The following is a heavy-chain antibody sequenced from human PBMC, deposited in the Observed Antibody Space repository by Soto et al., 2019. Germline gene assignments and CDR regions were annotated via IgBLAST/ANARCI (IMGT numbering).Heavy chain of an antibody. Sequence: VQLVESGGGLVQPGGSLRLSCAASGFTFSSYEMNWVRQAPGKGLEWVSYISSSGSTIYYADSVKGRFTISRDNAKNSLYLQMNSLRAEDTAVYYCARPGRDGYNRAYYFDYWGQGTLVTVSS. CDR3: ARPGRDGYNRAYYFDY. V-gene: IGHV3-48*03. CDR1: GFTFSSYE. J-gene: IGHJ4*02. D-gene: IGHD5-12*01. CDR2: ISSSGSTI.